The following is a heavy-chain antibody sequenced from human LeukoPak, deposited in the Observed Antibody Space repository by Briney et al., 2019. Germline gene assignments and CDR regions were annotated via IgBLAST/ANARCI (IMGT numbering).Heavy chain of an antibody. CDR3: AKDSRVPAAIWAFDI. V-gene: IGHV3-30-3*01. J-gene: IGHJ3*02. CDR1: GFTFSSYA. D-gene: IGHD2-2*01. Sequence: PGGSLRLSCAASGFTFSSYAMHWVRQAPGKGLEWVAVISYDGSNKYYADSVKGRFTISRDNSKNTLYLQMNSLRAEDTAVYYCAKDSRVPAAIWAFDIWGQGTMVTVSS. CDR2: ISYDGSNK.